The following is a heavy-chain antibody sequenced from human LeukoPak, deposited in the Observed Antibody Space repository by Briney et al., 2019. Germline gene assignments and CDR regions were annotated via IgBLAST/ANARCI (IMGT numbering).Heavy chain of an antibody. CDR3: AREPWFGEHPGHFDY. CDR1: GYTFTGYY. CDR2: INPNSGGT. D-gene: IGHD3-10*01. J-gene: IGHJ4*02. V-gene: IGHV1-2*02. Sequence: GASVKVSCKASGYTFTGYYMHWVRQAPGQGLEWMGWINPNSGGTNYAQKFQGRVTMTRDTSISTAYMELSRLRSDDTAVYYCAREPWFGEHPGHFDYWGQGTLVTVSS.